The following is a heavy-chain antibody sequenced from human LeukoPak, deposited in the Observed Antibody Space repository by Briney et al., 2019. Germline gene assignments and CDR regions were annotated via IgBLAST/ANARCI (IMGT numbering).Heavy chain of an antibody. Sequence: GGSLRLSCAASGFTFSHYYMTWVRQAPGKGLEWVANVNQGGSEEYYVDSVKGRFTISRDNAKDSLYLHMNSLRAEDTGVYYCARDRVGLVPGITRYWGQGTLVTVSS. J-gene: IGHJ4*02. CDR2: VNQGGSEE. CDR3: ARDRVGLVPGITRY. CDR1: GFTFSHYY. V-gene: IGHV3-7*01. D-gene: IGHD1-7*01.